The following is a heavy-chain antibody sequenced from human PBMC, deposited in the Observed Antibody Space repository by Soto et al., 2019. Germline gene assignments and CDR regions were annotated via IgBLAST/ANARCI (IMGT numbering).Heavy chain of an antibody. CDR1: GYSFTTYW. D-gene: IGHD6-19*01. V-gene: IGHV5-51*01. CDR2: MFPGDSDT. J-gene: IGHJ6*02. Sequence: GESLKISCKGSGYSFTTYWIGWVRQLPGQGLEWMGVMFPGDSDTRYSPSFQGQVTMSADPSTNTAYLEWSSLKAADSAMYYCARVPDSSLGTMDVWGQGTTVTISS. CDR3: ARVPDSSLGTMDV.